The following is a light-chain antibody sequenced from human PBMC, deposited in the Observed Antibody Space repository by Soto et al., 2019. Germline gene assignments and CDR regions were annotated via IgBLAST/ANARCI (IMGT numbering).Light chain of an antibody. Sequence: EIVMTQSPATLSVSPGERATLSCRASQSVSSNLAWYQQKPGQAPRLLIYGASTRASDIPARFSGSVSGTEFTLTISSLQSEDFAVYYCQQYSSWLWTFGQGTKVDIK. CDR2: GAS. V-gene: IGKV3-15*01. J-gene: IGKJ1*01. CDR1: QSVSSN. CDR3: QQYSSWLWT.